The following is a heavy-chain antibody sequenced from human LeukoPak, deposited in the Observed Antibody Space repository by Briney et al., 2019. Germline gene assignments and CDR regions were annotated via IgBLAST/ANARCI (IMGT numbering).Heavy chain of an antibody. CDR1: GGSISSYY. CDR2: IYTSGST. CDR3: AREGNYYDSSGYSYYFDY. D-gene: IGHD3-22*01. J-gene: IGHJ4*02. V-gene: IGHV4-4*07. Sequence: ESSETLSLTCTVSGGSISSYYWSWIRQPAGKGLEWIGRIYTSGSTNYNPSLKSRVTMSVDTSKNQFSLKLSSVTAADTAVYYCAREGNYYDSSGYSYYFDYWGQGTLVTVSS.